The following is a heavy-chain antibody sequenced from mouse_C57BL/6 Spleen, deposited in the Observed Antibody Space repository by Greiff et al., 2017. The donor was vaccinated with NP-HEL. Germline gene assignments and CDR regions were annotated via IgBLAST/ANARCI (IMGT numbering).Heavy chain of an antibody. CDR1: GYTFTSYD. Sequence: QVQLQQSGPELVKPGASVKLSCKASGYTFTSYDINWVKQRPGQGLEWIGWIYPRDGSNKYNEKFKGKATLTVDTASSTAYMELHSLTSEDSAVYFCAKSLSITTVVPHDYWGQGTTLTVSS. V-gene: IGHV1-85*01. D-gene: IGHD1-1*01. J-gene: IGHJ2*01. CDR3: AKSLSITTVVPHDY. CDR2: IYPRDGSN.